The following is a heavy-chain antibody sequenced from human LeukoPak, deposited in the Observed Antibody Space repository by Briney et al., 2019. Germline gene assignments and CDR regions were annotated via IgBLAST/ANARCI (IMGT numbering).Heavy chain of an antibody. D-gene: IGHD1-26*01. CDR2: ISSSSSYI. V-gene: IGHV3-21*01. Sequence: GVSLRLSCAASGFTFSSYSMNWVRQAPGKGLEWVSSISSSSSYIYYADSVKGRFTISRDNAKNSLYLQMNSLRAEDTAVYYCARWVGANLFDYWGQGTLVTVSS. CDR3: ARWVGANLFDY. CDR1: GFTFSSYS. J-gene: IGHJ4*02.